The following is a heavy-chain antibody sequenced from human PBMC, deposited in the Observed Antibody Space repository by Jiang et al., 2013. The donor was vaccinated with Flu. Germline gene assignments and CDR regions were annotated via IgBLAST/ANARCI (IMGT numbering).Heavy chain of an antibody. Sequence: VQLLESGGGLVKPGGSLRLSCAASGFTFSDYYMSWIRQAPGKGLEWVSYISSSGSTIYYADSVKGRFTISRDNAKNSLYLQMNSLRAEDTAVYYCAREVVVPAAPPSNYYYYMDVWGKGTTVTVSS. CDR3: AREVVVPAAPPSNYYYYMDV. CDR2: ISSSGSTI. CDR1: GFTFSDYY. V-gene: IGHV3-11*01. D-gene: IGHD2-2*01. J-gene: IGHJ6*03.